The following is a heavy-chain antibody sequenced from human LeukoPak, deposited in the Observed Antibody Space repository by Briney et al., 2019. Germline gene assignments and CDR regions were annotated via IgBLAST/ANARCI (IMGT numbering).Heavy chain of an antibody. CDR3: AADITHFWSGYLDAFDI. Sequence: SVTVSCKASGFTFTSSAMQWVRQARGQRLEWIGWIVVGSGNTNYAQKFQERVTITRDMSTSTAYMELSSLRSEDTAVYYCAADITHFWSGYLDAFDIWGQGTMVTVSS. D-gene: IGHD3-3*02. J-gene: IGHJ3*02. CDR1: GFTFTSSA. CDR2: IVVGSGNT. V-gene: IGHV1-58*02.